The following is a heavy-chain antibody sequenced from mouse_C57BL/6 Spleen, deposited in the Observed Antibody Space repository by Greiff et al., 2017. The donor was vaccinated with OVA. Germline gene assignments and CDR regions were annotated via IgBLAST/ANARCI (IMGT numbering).Heavy chain of an antibody. D-gene: IGHD1-1*01. J-gene: IGHJ2*01. Sequence: EVKVVESGGGLVKPGGSLKLSCAASGFTFSSYAMSWVRQTPEKRLEWVATISDGGSYTYYPDNVKGRFTISRDNAKNNLYLQMSHLKSEDTAMYYCATVVEGYWGQGTTLTVSS. CDR3: ATVVEGY. CDR1: GFTFSSYA. CDR2: ISDGGSYT. V-gene: IGHV5-4*03.